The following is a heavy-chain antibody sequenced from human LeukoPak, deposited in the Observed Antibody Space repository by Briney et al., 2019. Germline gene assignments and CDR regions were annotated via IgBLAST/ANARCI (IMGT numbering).Heavy chain of an antibody. D-gene: IGHD5-18*01. CDR3: VKDFGYSWQVRSYYYYGMDV. J-gene: IGHJ6*02. V-gene: IGHV3-9*01. Sequence: PGRSLRLSCAASGFTFDDYAMHWVRQGPGKSLEWVSGISWNGGSIGYADSVKGRFTIPRDNAKNSVYLQMNSLRPEDTALYYCVKDFGYSWQVRSYYYYGMDVWGQGATVTVSS. CDR1: GFTFDDYA. CDR2: ISWNGGSI.